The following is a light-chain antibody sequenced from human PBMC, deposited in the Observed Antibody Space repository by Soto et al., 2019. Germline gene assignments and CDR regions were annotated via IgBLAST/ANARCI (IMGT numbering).Light chain of an antibody. J-gene: IGKJ2*01. CDR3: QQYNTSPFT. CDR1: QTVSSSY. V-gene: IGKV3-20*01. Sequence: EIVLTQSPGTLSLSAGERATLSCRASQTVSSSYLAWYQQKPGQAPTLLIYGASSRATGIPDRFSGSGSGTDFTLTISRLEPEDFAVHYCQQYNTSPFTFGQGTKLEIK. CDR2: GAS.